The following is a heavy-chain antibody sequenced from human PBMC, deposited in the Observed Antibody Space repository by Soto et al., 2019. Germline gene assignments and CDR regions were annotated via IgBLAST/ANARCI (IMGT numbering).Heavy chain of an antibody. CDR2: VYHDGKT. Sequence: QVQLQESGPGLVKPSETLSLTCSVSGDSISSHYWSWIRQPPGKGLEWIGYVYHDGKTDYNPSLMRRVTISMDTSTSQISLSLTSVTATDSAMYYCTSPRGTTPAVWYFDLWGRGTLVTVSS. CDR3: TSPRGTTPAVWYFDL. D-gene: IGHD1-26*01. V-gene: IGHV4-59*08. J-gene: IGHJ2*01. CDR1: GDSISSHY.